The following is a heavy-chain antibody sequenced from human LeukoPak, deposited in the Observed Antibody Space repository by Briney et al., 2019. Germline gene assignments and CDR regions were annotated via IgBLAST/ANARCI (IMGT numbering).Heavy chain of an antibody. V-gene: IGHV4-4*07. CDR1: GGSISSYY. CDR3: ARDSLAYCSSTNCYDAFDI. D-gene: IGHD2-2*01. CDR2: IYTSGST. J-gene: IGHJ3*02. Sequence: SETLSLTCTVSGGSISSYYWSWIRQPAGKGLEWIGRIYTSGSTNYNPSLKSRVTMSVDTSKNQFSLKLSSVIAADTAVYYCARDSLAYCSSTNCYDAFDIWGQGTMVTVSS.